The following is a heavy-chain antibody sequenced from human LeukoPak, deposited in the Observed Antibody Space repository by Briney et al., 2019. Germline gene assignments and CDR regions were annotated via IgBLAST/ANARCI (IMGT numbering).Heavy chain of an antibody. Sequence: PSETLSLTCAVYGGSFSGYYWSWIRQPPGKGLEWNGYIYSSGSTNYNPSLKTRVTISVDTSTNQFSLKVSSVTAADTPVYYCARVAVTTFLFDYWGKGTLVTVAS. CDR3: ARVAVTTFLFDY. J-gene: IGHJ4*02. CDR2: IYSSGST. D-gene: IGHD4-17*01. CDR1: GGSFSGYY. V-gene: IGHV4-59*01.